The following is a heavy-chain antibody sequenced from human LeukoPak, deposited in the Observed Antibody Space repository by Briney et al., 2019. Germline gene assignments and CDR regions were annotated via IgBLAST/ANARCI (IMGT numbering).Heavy chain of an antibody. V-gene: IGHV3-23*01. J-gene: IGHJ4*02. Sequence: PGGSLRLSCAASGFTFSTYGMSWVRQAPGKGLEWVSSLSDSGGTTYYADSVKGRFTISRDNSKNILYLQMNSLRAEDTALYYCAKSPLGYCSGADCHLFFDFWGQGVLVTVSS. CDR3: AKSPLGYCSGADCHLFFDF. CDR2: LSDSGGTT. D-gene: IGHD2-15*01. CDR1: GFTFSTYG.